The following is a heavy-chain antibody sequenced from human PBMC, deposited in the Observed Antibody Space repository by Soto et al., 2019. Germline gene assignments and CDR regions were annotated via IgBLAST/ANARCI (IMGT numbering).Heavy chain of an antibody. CDR1: GGSISSSNW. D-gene: IGHD1-1*01. Sequence: PSETLSLTCAVSGGSISSSNWWSWVRQPPGKGLEWIGEIYHSGSTNYNPSLKSRVTISVDKSKNQFSLKLSSVTAPDTAVYYCARVQIGAGDAFDIWGQGTMVTVSS. CDR2: IYHSGST. V-gene: IGHV4-4*02. CDR3: ARVQIGAGDAFDI. J-gene: IGHJ3*02.